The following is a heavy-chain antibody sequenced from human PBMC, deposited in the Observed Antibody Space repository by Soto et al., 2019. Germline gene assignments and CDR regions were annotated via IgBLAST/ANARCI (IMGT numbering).Heavy chain of an antibody. CDR1: GYTFTSYD. CDR2: MDPNSGST. Sequence: QAQLVQSGAEVKKPGASVKVSCKASGYTFTSYDINWVRQAPGQGLEWLGWMDPNSGSTGYAQNFQGRVTRTRNISTNTAHMELSSLRSEDTAVYYCARERKFDFWRKGLDVWGQGTTVTVSS. D-gene: IGHD3-3*01. CDR3: ARERKFDFWRKGLDV. J-gene: IGHJ6*02. V-gene: IGHV1-8*01.